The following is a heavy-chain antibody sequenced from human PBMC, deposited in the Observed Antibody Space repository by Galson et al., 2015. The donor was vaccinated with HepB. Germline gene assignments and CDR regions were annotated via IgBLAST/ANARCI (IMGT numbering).Heavy chain of an antibody. CDR1: GFTFSSYG. CDR2: ISSDGTTK. Sequence: SGAEVKKPGESLRLSCAASGFTFSSYGMHWVRQAPGKGLEWVAVISSDGTTKYYADSVKGRFTISRDNSMNTVYLQMNSRTADDTAVYYCAKDLGGSGSFHYWGQGTLVSVSS. D-gene: IGHD3-10*01. V-gene: IGHV3-30*18. J-gene: IGHJ4*02. CDR3: AKDLGGSGSFHY.